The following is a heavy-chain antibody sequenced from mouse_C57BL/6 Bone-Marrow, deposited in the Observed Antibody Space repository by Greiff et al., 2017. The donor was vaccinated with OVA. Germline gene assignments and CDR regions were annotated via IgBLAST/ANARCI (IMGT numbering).Heavy chain of an antibody. Sequence: EVQLQESGPELVKPGASVKISCKASGYSFTDYNMNWVKQSNGKSLEWIGVINTKYGTTNYNQKFKGKATLTVDTYSSTAYMQLNSLTSDDSAVYNCARSFITTGGGPYYFYDWGTGTTLTVAT. D-gene: IGHD1-1*01. CDR3: ARSFITTGGGPYYFYD. CDR2: INTKYGTT. V-gene: IGHV1-39*01. CDR1: GYSFTDYN. J-gene: IGHJ2*01.